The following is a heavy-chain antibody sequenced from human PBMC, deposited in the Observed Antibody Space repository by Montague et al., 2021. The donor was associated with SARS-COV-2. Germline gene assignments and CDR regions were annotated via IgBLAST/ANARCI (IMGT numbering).Heavy chain of an antibody. J-gene: IGHJ6*02. D-gene: IGHD3-3*01. CDR1: GGSVSSGSYY. CDR2: IYYSGST. V-gene: IGHV4-61*01. Sequence: SETLSLTCIVSGGSVSSGSYYWSWIRQPPGKGLEWIGYIYYSGSTNYNPSLKSRVTISVDTSKNQFSLKLSSATAVDTAVYYCARDPWRITIFGVVTRYGMDVWGQGTTVTVSS. CDR3: ARDPWRITIFGVVTRYGMDV.